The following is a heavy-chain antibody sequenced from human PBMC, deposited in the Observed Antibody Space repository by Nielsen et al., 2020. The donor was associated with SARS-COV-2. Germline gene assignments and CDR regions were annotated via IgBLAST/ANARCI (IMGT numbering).Heavy chain of an antibody. CDR2: INSDGRTT. V-gene: IGHV3-74*01. CDR3: ARAKFYDSGVDP. J-gene: IGHJ5*02. Sequence: GESLKISCAASGFTFSSHSMHWVRQGPGKGLVWVSRINSDGRTTTYAGSVKGRFTISRDNAKNTLYLQMNSLRAEDTAVYYCARAKFYDSGVDPWGQGTLVTVSS. CDR1: GFTFSSHS. D-gene: IGHD5/OR15-5a*01.